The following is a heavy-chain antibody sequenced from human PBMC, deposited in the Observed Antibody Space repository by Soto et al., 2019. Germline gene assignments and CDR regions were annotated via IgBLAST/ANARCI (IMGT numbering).Heavy chain of an antibody. CDR3: ARVGGVTARTFDY. CDR1: GGSINYFY. Sequence: SETLSLTCTVSGGSINYFYWSWIRQPPGKGLEWNGYIYYSGSTDYNPSLKGRVTISVDTSKNQFSLKLRSVTAADTAVYYCARVGGVTARTFDYWGQGTLVTVSS. V-gene: IGHV4-59*01. CDR2: IYYSGST. D-gene: IGHD6-6*01. J-gene: IGHJ4*02.